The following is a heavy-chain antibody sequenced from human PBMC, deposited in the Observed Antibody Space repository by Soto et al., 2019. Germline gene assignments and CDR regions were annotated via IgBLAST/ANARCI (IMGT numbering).Heavy chain of an antibody. J-gene: IGHJ5*02. D-gene: IGHD6-13*01. Sequence: QVQLVESGGGVVQPGRSLRLSCAASGFTFSSYAMHWVRQAPGKGLEWVAVISYDGSNKYYADSVKGRFTISRDNSKNTLYLQMDSLRAEDTAVYDCARDQPTTPLTRGIEAGNWFDPWGQGTLVTFSS. CDR2: ISYDGSNK. CDR3: ARDQPTTPLTRGIEAGNWFDP. V-gene: IGHV3-30-3*01. CDR1: GFTFSSYA.